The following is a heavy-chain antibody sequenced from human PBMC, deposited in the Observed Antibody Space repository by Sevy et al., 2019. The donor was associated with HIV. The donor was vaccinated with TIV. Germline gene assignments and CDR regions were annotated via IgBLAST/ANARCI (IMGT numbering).Heavy chain of an antibody. CDR2: ISAYNGNT. V-gene: IGHV1-18*01. CDR1: GYTFTSYG. Sequence: APVKVSCKASGYTFTSYGISWVRQAPGQGLEWMGWISAYNGNTNYAQKLQGRVTMTTDTSTSTAYMELRSLRSDDAAVYYCAREKRGALRFGFDYWGQGTQVTVSS. J-gene: IGHJ4*02. D-gene: IGHD3-10*01. CDR3: AREKRGALRFGFDY.